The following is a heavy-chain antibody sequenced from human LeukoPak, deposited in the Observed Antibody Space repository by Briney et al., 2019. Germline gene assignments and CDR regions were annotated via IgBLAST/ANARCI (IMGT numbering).Heavy chain of an antibody. CDR1: GFIFSSYA. Sequence: PGGSLRLSCAASGFIFSSYAMSWIRQPPGKGLEWIGEINHSGSTNYNPSLKSRVTISVDMSKNQFSLKLSSVTAADTAVYYCARGGVYYDFWSGYYQKYYFDYWGQGTLVTVSS. CDR3: ARGGVYYDFWSGYYQKYYFDY. CDR2: INHSGST. J-gene: IGHJ4*02. V-gene: IGHV4-34*01. D-gene: IGHD3-3*01.